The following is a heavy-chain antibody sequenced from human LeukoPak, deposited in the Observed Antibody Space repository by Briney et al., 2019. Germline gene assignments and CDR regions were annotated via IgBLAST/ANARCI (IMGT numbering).Heavy chain of an antibody. CDR2: INPSGGST. V-gene: IGHV1-46*01. J-gene: IGHJ3*02. D-gene: IGHD1-26*01. CDR3: AKVGWIVGATNAFDI. CDR1: GYTFTSYY. Sequence: ASVKVSCKASGYTFTSYYMHWVRQAPGQGLEWMGIINPSGGSTSYAQKFQGRVTMTRDTSTSTVYMELSSLRSEDTAVYYCAKVGWIVGATNAFDIWGQGTMVTVSS.